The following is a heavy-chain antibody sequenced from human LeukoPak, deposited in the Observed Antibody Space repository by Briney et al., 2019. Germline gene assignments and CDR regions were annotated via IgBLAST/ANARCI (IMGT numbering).Heavy chain of an antibody. Sequence: GGSLRLSCAASGFTFSSYWMYWVRQAPGKGLVWVSRINSDGTSTTYADSVKGRFTISRDNAKNTLYLQMNSLRAEDTAVYYCARVGYSNIWYVDYWGQGTLVTVSS. CDR2: INSDGTST. J-gene: IGHJ4*02. CDR1: GFTFSSYW. CDR3: ARVGYSNIWYVDY. D-gene: IGHD6-13*01. V-gene: IGHV3-74*01.